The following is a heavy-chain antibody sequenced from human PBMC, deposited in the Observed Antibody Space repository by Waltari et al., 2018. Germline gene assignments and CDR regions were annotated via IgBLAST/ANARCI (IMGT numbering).Heavy chain of an antibody. CDR2: IDPEDGET. CDR1: GYTFIDYF. Sequence: EVQLVQSGAEVKKPGATVKISCKASGYTFIDYFMHWVQQAPGKGLEWVGGIDPEDGETVDAEKFQGRVTINTDESMTTAYMHLSSLTSDDTAVYYCARGGLYGQQLLESAFEIWGQGTKVTVSS. J-gene: IGHJ3*02. D-gene: IGHD6-13*01. V-gene: IGHV1-69-2*01. CDR3: ARGGLYGQQLLESAFEI.